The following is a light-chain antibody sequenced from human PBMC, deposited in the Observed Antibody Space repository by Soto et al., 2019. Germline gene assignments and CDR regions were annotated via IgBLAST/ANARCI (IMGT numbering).Light chain of an antibody. CDR3: QESYNTLTFT. V-gene: IGKV1-39*01. CDR1: QSISNY. CDR2: AAS. J-gene: IGKJ3*01. Sequence: DIQMTQSPSSLSASVGYRVTITCRASQSISNYLNWYQQKPGKAPKLLIFAASNLQSGVPSRFSGSGSGTDFTLTISSLQPEDFATYYCQESYNTLTFTLGPGTKVDIK.